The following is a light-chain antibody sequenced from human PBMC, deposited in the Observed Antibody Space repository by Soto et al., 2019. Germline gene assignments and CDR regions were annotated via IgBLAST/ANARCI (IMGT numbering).Light chain of an antibody. J-gene: IGKJ1*01. V-gene: IGKV3-15*01. CDR3: QQYTNWPRT. Sequence: EIVMTQSPATQSVSPGERATLSCRASQSVGINLAWYQQKSGQAPRLLIYGASTRATDLPVRFSGSGSGTEFTLTISSLQSEDFAVYYCQQYTNWPRTFGQGTKVEIK. CDR2: GAS. CDR1: QSVGIN.